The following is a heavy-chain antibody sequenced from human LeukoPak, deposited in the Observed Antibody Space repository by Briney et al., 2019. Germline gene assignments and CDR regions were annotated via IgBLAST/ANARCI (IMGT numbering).Heavy chain of an antibody. CDR2: ISYDGSNK. Sequence: SGGSLRLSCTASGFIFSTYGMHWVRQAPGKGLEWVAVISYDGSNKYYADSVKGRFSISRDNSKNTLYLQMNSLRAEDTAVYYCARDREYDYWGQGTLVTVSS. CDR1: GFIFSTYG. V-gene: IGHV3-30*19. J-gene: IGHJ4*02. D-gene: IGHD6-6*01. CDR3: ARDREYDY.